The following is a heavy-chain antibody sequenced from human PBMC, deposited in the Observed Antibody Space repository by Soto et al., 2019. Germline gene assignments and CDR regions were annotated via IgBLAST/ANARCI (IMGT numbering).Heavy chain of an antibody. Sequence: QVQLQESGPGLVKPSETLYLTCTVSGGSISSYYWSWIRQPPGKGLEWIGYIYYSGSTNYNPSLKRRVTISVDTSKNQFSLKLSSVTAADTAVYYCARFNWYFDLWGRGTLVTVSS. CDR2: IYYSGST. CDR3: ARFNWYFDL. CDR1: GGSISSYY. J-gene: IGHJ2*01. V-gene: IGHV4-59*08.